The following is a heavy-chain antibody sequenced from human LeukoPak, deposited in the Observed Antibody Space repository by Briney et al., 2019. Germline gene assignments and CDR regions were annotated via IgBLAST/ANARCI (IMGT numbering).Heavy chain of an antibody. Sequence: ASVKVSCKASGYTFTGYYMHWVRQAPGQGLEWMGWINPNSGGTNYAQKFQGRVTMTRDTSISTAYMELSRLRSGDTAVYYCARDERRDIVVVPAAPGPWGQGTLVTVSS. J-gene: IGHJ5*02. CDR3: ARDERRDIVVVPAAPGP. D-gene: IGHD2-2*01. CDR1: GYTFTGYY. CDR2: INPNSGGT. V-gene: IGHV1-2*02.